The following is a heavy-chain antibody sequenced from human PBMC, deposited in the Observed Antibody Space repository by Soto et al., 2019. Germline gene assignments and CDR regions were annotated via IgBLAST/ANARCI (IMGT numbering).Heavy chain of an antibody. V-gene: IGHV4-30-4*01. D-gene: IGHD3-10*02. CDR1: GGSISSGDYY. CDR3: AIVRGTTYYYYGMDF. Sequence: PSETVSLTCTVSGGSISSGDYYWSWIRQPPGKGLEWIGYIYYSGSTYYNPSLKSRVTISVDTSKNQFSLKLSSVTAADTAVYYCAIVRGTTYYYYGMDFRGQETSVTVSS. J-gene: IGHJ6*02. CDR2: IYYSGST.